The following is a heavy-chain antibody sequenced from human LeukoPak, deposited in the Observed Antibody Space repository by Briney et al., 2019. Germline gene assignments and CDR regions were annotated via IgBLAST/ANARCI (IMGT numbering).Heavy chain of an antibody. V-gene: IGHV1-69*05. D-gene: IGHD3-22*01. Sequence: SVKVSCKASGGTFSSYAISWVRQAPGQGLEWMGGIIPIFGTANYAQKLQGRVTMTTDTSTSTAYMELRSLRSDDTAVYYCARVLLGYYDSSGYYYWGQGTLVTVSS. CDR2: IIPIFGTA. CDR3: ARVLLGYYDSSGYYY. J-gene: IGHJ4*02. CDR1: GGTFSSYA.